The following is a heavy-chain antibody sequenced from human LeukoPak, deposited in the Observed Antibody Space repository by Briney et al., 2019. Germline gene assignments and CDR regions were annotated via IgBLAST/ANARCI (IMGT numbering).Heavy chain of an antibody. Sequence: SETLSLTCTVSGGSISSSSCYWGWIRQPPGKGLEWIGSIYYTGSTFYNPSLKSRVTISVDTSKNQFSLKLSSVAAADTAVYYCARRGCSSTSCYSLSFDPWGQGTLVTVSS. CDR3: ARRGCSSTSCYSLSFDP. D-gene: IGHD2-2*01. CDR1: GGSISSSSCY. CDR2: IYYTGST. V-gene: IGHV4-39*01. J-gene: IGHJ5*02.